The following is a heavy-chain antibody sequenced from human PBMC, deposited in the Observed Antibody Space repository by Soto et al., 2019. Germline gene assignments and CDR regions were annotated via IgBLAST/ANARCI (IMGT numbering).Heavy chain of an antibody. Sequence: QLQLQESGPGLVKPSETLSLTCIVSGGSITRNNHYWGWIRQSPGKGLEWIGSILYSGSTNYNPSLKSRFTLSVETPKNQSSLKMSSVTAADTALYYCARLGSSGWYQGSYFDYWGQGTLVTVSS. CDR2: ILYSGST. D-gene: IGHD6-19*01. V-gene: IGHV4-39*01. CDR3: ARLGSSGWYQGSYFDY. J-gene: IGHJ4*02. CDR1: GGSITRNNHY.